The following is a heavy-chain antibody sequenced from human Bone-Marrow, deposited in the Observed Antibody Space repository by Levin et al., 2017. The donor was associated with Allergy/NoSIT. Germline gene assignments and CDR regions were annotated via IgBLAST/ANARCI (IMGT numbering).Heavy chain of an antibody. V-gene: IGHV3-23*01. J-gene: IGHJ4*02. CDR1: GFTFSSYD. CDR2: IRGSGSKT. CDR3: VPGIAVTGSPTDY. Sequence: SCAASGFTFSSYDMSWVRQGPGKGLEWVSAIRGSGSKTFYADSAKGRFIISRDNSKNTVSLQMNSLRAEDTAIYYCVPGIAVTGSPTDYWGQGTLVTVSS. D-gene: IGHD6-19*01.